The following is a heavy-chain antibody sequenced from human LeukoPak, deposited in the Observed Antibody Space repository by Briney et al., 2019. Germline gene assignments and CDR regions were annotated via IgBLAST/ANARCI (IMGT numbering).Heavy chain of an antibody. Sequence: SQTLSLTCAISGDSVSINSAAWNWIRQSPSRGLEWLGRTYYRSKWYNDYAVSVKSRITINPDTSKNQFSLQLNSVTPEDTAVYYCAREDSGYDRGAYYYYGMDVWGQGTTVTVSS. V-gene: IGHV6-1*01. CDR2: TYYRSKWYN. J-gene: IGHJ6*02. D-gene: IGHD5-12*01. CDR1: GDSVSINSAA. CDR3: AREDSGYDRGAYYYYGMDV.